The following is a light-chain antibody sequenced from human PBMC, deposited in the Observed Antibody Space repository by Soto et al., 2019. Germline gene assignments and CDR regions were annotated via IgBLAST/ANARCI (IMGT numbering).Light chain of an antibody. Sequence: QPASVSGSPGQSITISCTGTSSDVGSYNLVSWYQQHPGKAPKLMIYEGSKRPSGVSNRFSGSKSGNTASLTISGLQAEDEADYYCCSYAGSSTFEGVVFGGGTKLTVL. CDR2: EGS. CDR1: SSDVGSYNL. CDR3: CSYAGSSTFEGVV. J-gene: IGLJ2*01. V-gene: IGLV2-23*03.